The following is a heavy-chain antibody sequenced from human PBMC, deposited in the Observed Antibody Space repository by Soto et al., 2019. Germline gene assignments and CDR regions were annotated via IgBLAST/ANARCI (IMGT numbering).Heavy chain of an antibody. Sequence: ASVKVSCKASGYTFTSHAMHWVRQAPGQRLEWMGWINAGNGNTKYSQKFQGRVTITRDTSASTAYMELSSLRSEDTAVYYCARDQMHSSGWYNDYYYGMDVWGQGTTVTVSS. V-gene: IGHV1-3*01. J-gene: IGHJ6*02. CDR3: ARDQMHSSGWYNDYYYGMDV. D-gene: IGHD6-19*01. CDR2: INAGNGNT. CDR1: GYTFTSHA.